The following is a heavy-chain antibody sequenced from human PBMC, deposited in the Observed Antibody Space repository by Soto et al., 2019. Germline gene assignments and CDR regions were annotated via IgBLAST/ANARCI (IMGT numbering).Heavy chain of an antibody. J-gene: IGHJ6*02. Sequence: SGPTLVNPTQTLTLTCTLSGVSLTSTGVGVDWIRQPPGKALEWLALIYWDDDIRYSPSLKNRLTITKDISKNQVVLTMTNMDPVDTATYYCARKYSYGTQHYYGMDVWGQGTTVTVSS. D-gene: IGHD5-18*01. CDR2: IYWDDDI. CDR3: ARKYSYGTQHYYGMDV. V-gene: IGHV2-5*02. CDR1: GVSLTSTGVG.